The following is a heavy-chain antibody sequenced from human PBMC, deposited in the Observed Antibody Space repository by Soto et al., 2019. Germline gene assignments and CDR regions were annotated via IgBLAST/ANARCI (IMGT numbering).Heavy chain of an antibody. CDR2: IIPIFGTA. Sequence: ASVKVSCKASGGTLSMYSISWVRQAPGQGLEWMGGIIPIFGTANYAQKFQGRVTITADESTSTAYMELSSLRSEDTAVYYCAREKVPAAKGPNWFDPRGQGTLVTVSS. CDR1: GGTLSMYS. CDR3: AREKVPAAKGPNWFDP. D-gene: IGHD2-2*01. J-gene: IGHJ5*02. V-gene: IGHV1-69*13.